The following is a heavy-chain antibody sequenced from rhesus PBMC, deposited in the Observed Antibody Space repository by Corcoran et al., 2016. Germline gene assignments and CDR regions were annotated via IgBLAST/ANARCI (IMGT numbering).Heavy chain of an antibody. J-gene: IGHJ5-1*01. Sequence: QGQLQDSGPGLVKPSETLPLTCAVPGASISSHYWNWLRQPPGKGLEWIGYLSGGSGGNKYNSALKGRVTISRDTSKNQISLKLTAVTAADTAGYYCARDENNRFDVWGAGVLVTVSS. CDR3: ARDENNRFDV. CDR1: GASISSHY. V-gene: IGHV4S6*01. CDR2: LSGGSGGN.